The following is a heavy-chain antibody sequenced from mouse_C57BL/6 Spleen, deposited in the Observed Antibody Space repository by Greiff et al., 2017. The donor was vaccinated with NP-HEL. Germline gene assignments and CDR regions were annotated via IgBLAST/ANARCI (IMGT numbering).Heavy chain of an antibody. CDR2: ISNGGGST. D-gene: IGHD4-1*01. CDR1: GFTFSDYY. CDR3: ARHPGTDYAMDY. J-gene: IGHJ4*01. Sequence: EVQRVESGGGLVQPGGSLKLSCAASGFTFSDYYMYWVRQTPEKRLEWVAYISNGGGSTYYPDTVKGRFTISRDNAKNTLYLQMSRLKSEDTAMYYCARHPGTDYAMDYWGQGTSVTVSS. V-gene: IGHV5-12*01.